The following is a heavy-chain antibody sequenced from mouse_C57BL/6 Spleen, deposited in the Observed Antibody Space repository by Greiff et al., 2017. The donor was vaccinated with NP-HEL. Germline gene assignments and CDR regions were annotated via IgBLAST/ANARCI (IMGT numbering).Heavy chain of an antibody. Sequence: EVKLVESGGGLVKPGGSLKLSCAASGFTFSDYGMHWVRQAPEKGLEWVAYISSGSSTIYYADTVKGRFTISRDNAKNTLFLQMTSLWSEDTAMYYCAKGNDYSWFAYWGQGTLVTVSA. CDR2: ISSGSSTI. V-gene: IGHV5-17*01. D-gene: IGHD2-2*01. CDR3: AKGNDYSWFAY. CDR1: GFTFSDYG. J-gene: IGHJ3*01.